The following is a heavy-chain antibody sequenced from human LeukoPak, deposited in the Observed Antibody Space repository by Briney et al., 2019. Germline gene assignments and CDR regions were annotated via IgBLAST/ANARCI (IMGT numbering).Heavy chain of an antibody. Sequence: PGGSLRLSCAASGFTFSSYGMHWVRQAPGKGLEWVSGISGSGGSTYHADSVKGRFTISRDNSKNTLYLQMNSLRAEDTAVYYCARVLREYGGKGLPLDYWGQGTLVTVSS. V-gene: IGHV3-23*01. CDR3: ARVLREYGGKGLPLDY. CDR2: ISGSGGST. J-gene: IGHJ4*02. D-gene: IGHD4-23*01. CDR1: GFTFSSYG.